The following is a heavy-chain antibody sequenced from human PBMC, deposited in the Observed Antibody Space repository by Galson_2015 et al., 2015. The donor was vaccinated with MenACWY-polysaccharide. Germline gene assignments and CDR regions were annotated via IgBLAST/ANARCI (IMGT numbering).Heavy chain of an antibody. V-gene: IGHV4-30-2*04. CDR3: ARVQICSGGSCSGWLDP. Sequence: INPSGSTYYNPSLKGRVTVSVDTSRNQFSLKLSSVTAADTAVYYCARVQICSGGSCSGWLDPWGQGTLVTVSS. CDR2: INPSGST. J-gene: IGHJ5*02. D-gene: IGHD2-15*01.